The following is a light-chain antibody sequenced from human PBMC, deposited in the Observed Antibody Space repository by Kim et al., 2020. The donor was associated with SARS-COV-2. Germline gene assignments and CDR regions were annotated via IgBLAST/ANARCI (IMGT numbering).Light chain of an antibody. J-gene: IGLJ3*02. CDR2: YDS. CDR3: QAWDSSSDHPV. Sequence: YELTQPPSVSVAPGKTVRITCGGNNIGSKSVHWYQQKPGQAPVLVIYYDSDRPSGIPERFSGSNSGNTATLTISRVEAGDEADYYCQAWDSSSDHPVFG. V-gene: IGLV3-21*04. CDR1: NIGSKS.